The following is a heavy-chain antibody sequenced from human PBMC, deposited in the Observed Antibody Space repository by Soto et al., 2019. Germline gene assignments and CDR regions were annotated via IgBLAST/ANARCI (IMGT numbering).Heavy chain of an antibody. D-gene: IGHD6-19*01. V-gene: IGHV1-8*02. CDR3: ARGSAFQRTGNSDF. CDR1: GYKFADYN. CDR2: MNSFSGGS. Sequence: QVQLVQSVAEVKRPGASVKVSCTTSGYKFADYNMNWVRQATGRGLEWLGYMNSFSGGSDFAPKFQDRLTLTKNTSISTAYLELTNLRDDDTAVYYCARGSAFQRTGNSDFWGQGTPVTVSS. J-gene: IGHJ4*02.